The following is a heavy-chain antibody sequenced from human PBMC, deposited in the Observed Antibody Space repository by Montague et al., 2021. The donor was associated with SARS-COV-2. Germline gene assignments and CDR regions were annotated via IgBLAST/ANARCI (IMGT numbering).Heavy chain of an antibody. D-gene: IGHD1-26*01. CDR2: IYYSGXT. J-gene: IGHJ5*02. Sequence: SETLSLTCTVSGGSISSSSYYWGWIRQPPGKGLEWIGSIYYSGXTXYXXXXKXRVTISVDTSKNQFSLKLSSVIAADTAVYYCARQGSGSYYNWFDPWGQGTLVTVSS. CDR1: GGSISSSSYY. CDR3: ARQGSGSYYNWFDP. V-gene: IGHV4-39*01.